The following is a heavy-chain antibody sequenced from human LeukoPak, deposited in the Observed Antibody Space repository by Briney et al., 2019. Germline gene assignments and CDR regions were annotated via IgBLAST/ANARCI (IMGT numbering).Heavy chain of an antibody. Sequence: PGGSLRLSCAASGFTVSSNYMSWVRQAPGKGLEWVANIKQDGSEKYYVDSVKGRFTISRDNAKNSLYLQMNSLRAEDTAVYYCARDRDCSSTSCYVEDDAFDIWGQGTMVTVSS. J-gene: IGHJ3*02. CDR1: GFTVSSNY. V-gene: IGHV3-7*01. CDR2: IKQDGSEK. D-gene: IGHD2-2*01. CDR3: ARDRDCSSTSCYVEDDAFDI.